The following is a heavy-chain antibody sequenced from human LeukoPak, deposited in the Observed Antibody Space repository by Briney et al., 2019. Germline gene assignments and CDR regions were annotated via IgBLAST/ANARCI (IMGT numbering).Heavy chain of an antibody. CDR3: AKDRATVTPTVFDY. V-gene: IGHV3-23*01. CDR1: GFTFSSYG. Sequence: GGSLRLSCAASGFTFSSYGMGWVRQAPGKGLEWVSAVSGSGGTTHYADSVKGRFTISRDFSKNTLYLQMNNLRAEDTAVYYCAKDRATVTPTVFDYWGQGTLVTVSS. D-gene: IGHD4-17*01. CDR2: VSGSGGTT. J-gene: IGHJ4*02.